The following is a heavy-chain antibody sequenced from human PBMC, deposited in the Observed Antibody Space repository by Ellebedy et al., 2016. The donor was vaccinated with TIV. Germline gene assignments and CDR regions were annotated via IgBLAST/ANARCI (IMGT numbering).Heavy chain of an antibody. D-gene: IGHD3-10*01. CDR1: GFTVSSNY. CDR3: ARGPWFGEKGFDY. J-gene: IGHJ4*02. CDR2: IYSGGST. V-gene: IGHV3-66*01. Sequence: GESLKISCAASGFTVSSNYMSWVRQAPGKGLEWVSVIYSGGSTYYADSVKGRFTISRDNSKNTLYLQMNSLRAEDTAVYYCARGPWFGEKGFDYWGQGTLVTVSS.